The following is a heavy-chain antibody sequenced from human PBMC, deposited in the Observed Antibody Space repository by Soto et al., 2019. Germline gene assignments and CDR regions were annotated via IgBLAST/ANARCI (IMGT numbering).Heavy chain of an antibody. CDR2: INPSGGST. V-gene: IGHV1-46*01. D-gene: IGHD3-22*01. CDR1: GYTFTSYY. J-gene: IGHJ3*02. CDR3: AXGYYYDSSGYYPGAFDI. Sequence: GAAVKVSCKASGYTFTSYYMHWVRQAPGQGLEWMGIINPSGGSTSYAQKFQGRVTMTRDTSTSTVYMELSSLRSEDTAVYYCAXGYYYDSSGYYPGAFDIWGQGTMVTVSS.